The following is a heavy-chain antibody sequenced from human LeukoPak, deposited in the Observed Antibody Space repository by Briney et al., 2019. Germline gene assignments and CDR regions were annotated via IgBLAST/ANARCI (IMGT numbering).Heavy chain of an antibody. CDR3: ARTKYYYDGSGHSYPNWFDP. Sequence: GGSLRLSCAASGFIFSTYWMQWVRQAPGKGLVWVSRISSDGSTTNYADSVKGRFIISRDNAKNTVYLRMNSLRAEDTAVYYCARTKYYYDGSGHSYPNWFDPWGQGTLVTVSS. CDR2: ISSDGSTT. J-gene: IGHJ5*02. CDR1: GFIFSTYW. V-gene: IGHV3-74*01. D-gene: IGHD3-22*01.